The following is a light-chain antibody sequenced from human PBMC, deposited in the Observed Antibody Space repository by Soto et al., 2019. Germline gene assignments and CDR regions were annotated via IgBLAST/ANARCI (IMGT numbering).Light chain of an antibody. Sequence: DIQMTQSPSSLSASVGDRVTIACRASQSISTHLNWYQQKPGNAPKLLIYAASSLRSGVPARFSGSGSGTDFTLTISSLQPEDFVTYSCQQGYTTPGSFGQGTKVEIK. CDR3: QQGYTTPGS. CDR2: AAS. J-gene: IGKJ1*01. CDR1: QSISTH. V-gene: IGKV1-39*01.